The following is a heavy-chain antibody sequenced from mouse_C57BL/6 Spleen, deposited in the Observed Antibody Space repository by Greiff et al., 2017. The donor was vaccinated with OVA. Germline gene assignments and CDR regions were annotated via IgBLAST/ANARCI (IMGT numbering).Heavy chain of an antibody. CDR3: ASSDGNYPFDY. V-gene: IGHV1-52*01. CDR2: IDPSDSET. J-gene: IGHJ2*01. Sequence: QVQLKQPGAELVRPGSSVKLSCKASGYTFTSYWMHWVKQRPIQGLEWIGNIDPSDSETHYNQKFKDKATLTVDKSSSTAYMQLSSLTSEDSAVYYCASSDGNYPFDYWGQGTTLTVSS. D-gene: IGHD2-1*01. CDR1: GYTFTSYW.